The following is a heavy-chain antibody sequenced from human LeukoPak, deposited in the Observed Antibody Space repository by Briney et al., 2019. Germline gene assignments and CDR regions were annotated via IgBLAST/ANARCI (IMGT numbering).Heavy chain of an antibody. CDR1: GFSSNIYG. CDR3: AKKGGNYDYFDY. D-gene: IGHD3-3*01. Sequence: GGSLRLSCAASGFSSNIYGMHWVRQAPGKGLEWVAYIRYDGSTKYYADSVRGRFTISRDNSKNTLYLEMNSLRAEDTAVFYCAKKGGNYDYFDYWGQGNLVTVSS. CDR2: IRYDGSTK. J-gene: IGHJ4*02. V-gene: IGHV3-30*02.